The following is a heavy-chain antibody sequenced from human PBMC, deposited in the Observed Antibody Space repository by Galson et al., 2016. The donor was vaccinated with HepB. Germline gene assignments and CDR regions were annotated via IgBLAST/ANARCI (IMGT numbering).Heavy chain of an antibody. V-gene: IGHV3-7*05. CDR2: IKQDGSEK. CDR3: ARPPTGDFWSGFYTY. CDR1: GFTFSSYW. J-gene: IGHJ4*02. D-gene: IGHD3-3*01. Sequence: SLRLSCAASGFTFSSYWMNWVRQAPGKGQERVANIKQDGSEKYYVDSEKGRFTISRDNAKNSLYLQMNSLRAEDTVVYYCARPPTGDFWSGFYTYWGQGTLVTVSS.